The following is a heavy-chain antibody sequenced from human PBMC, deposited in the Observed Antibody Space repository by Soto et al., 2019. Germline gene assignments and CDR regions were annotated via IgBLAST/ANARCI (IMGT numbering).Heavy chain of an antibody. CDR1: GGSISSSSYY. V-gene: IGHV4-39*01. J-gene: IGHJ4*02. Sequence: QLQLQESGPGLVKPSETLSLTCTVSGGSISSSSYYWGWIRQPPGKGLEWIGSIYYSGSTYYNPSLKSRVTISVDTSKNQFSLKLSSVTAADRAVYYCARSVGYDYLLWGQGTLVTVSS. CDR2: IYYSGST. CDR3: ARSVGYDYLL. D-gene: IGHD3-16*01.